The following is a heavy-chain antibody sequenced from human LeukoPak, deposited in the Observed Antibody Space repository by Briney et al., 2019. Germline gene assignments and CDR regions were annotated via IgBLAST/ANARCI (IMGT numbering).Heavy chain of an antibody. CDR3: ARDAGKYYYGSGSFGAGNHFDY. D-gene: IGHD3-10*01. CDR2: INIRGST. V-gene: IGHV4-61*02. CDR1: GDSISRGSYY. Sequence: PSETLSLTCTVSGDSISRGSYYWTWIRQPAGKGLEFIGRINIRGSTNNNPSLMSRVTISVDTSKNQFSLKLSSVAAADTAVYYCARDAGKYYYGSGSFGAGNHFDYWGQGTLVTVSS. J-gene: IGHJ4*02.